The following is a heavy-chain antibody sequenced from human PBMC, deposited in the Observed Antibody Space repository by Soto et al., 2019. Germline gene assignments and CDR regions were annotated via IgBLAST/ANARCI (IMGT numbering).Heavy chain of an antibody. CDR3: ASSYYDFWSGYSDY. D-gene: IGHD3-3*01. CDR2: IYYSGST. Sequence: PSETLSLTCTVSGGSISSYYWSWIRQPPGKGLKWIGYIYYSGSTNYNPSLKSRVTISVDTSKNQFSLNLSSVTAADTAVYYCASSYYDFWSGYSDYWGQGTLVTSPQ. CDR1: GGSISSYY. J-gene: IGHJ4*02. V-gene: IGHV4-59*01.